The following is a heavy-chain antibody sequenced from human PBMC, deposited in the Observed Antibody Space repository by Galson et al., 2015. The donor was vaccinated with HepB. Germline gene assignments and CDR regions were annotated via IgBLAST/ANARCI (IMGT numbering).Heavy chain of an antibody. Sequence: SLRLSCAASGFTFSRCAMTWVRQAPGKGLEWVSYISSSSYTNYADSVKGRFTISRDNAKNSLYLQMNSLRAEDTAVYYCARGGSSSTTTNQGTTAYYYYYGMDVWGQGTTVTVSS. CDR3: ARGGSSSTTTNQGTTAYYYYYGMDV. V-gene: IGHV3-21*05. CDR1: GFTFSRCA. D-gene: IGHD6-13*01. CDR2: ISSSSYT. J-gene: IGHJ6*02.